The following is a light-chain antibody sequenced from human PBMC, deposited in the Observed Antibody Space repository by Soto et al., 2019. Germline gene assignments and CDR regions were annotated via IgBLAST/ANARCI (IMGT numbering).Light chain of an antibody. CDR3: QQYGSLSWT. CDR1: QSVSSNY. CDR2: GAS. Sequence: DIVLTQSPGTISLSPGERATLSCRASQSVSSNYLAWYQQKPGQAPRLLIYGASTRATGVPDRFSGSGSGTDFTLTISRLEPEDFAVYHCQQYGSLSWTFGQGTKVEIK. V-gene: IGKV3-20*01. J-gene: IGKJ1*01.